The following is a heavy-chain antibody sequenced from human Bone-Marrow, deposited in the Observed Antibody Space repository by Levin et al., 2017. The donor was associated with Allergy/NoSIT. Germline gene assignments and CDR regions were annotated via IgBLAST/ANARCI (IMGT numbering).Heavy chain of an antibody. D-gene: IGHD6-25*01. CDR2: ISSSGDRR. Sequence: GGSLRLSCAASGFDLSGYPMSWVRQAPGRGLEWVSSISSSGDRRYHADSVEGRPTVSRDNSKNTLYLQMKSLRAEDTAMYFCAKLTPAASAVDYWGQGTLVTVSS. J-gene: IGHJ4*02. V-gene: IGHV3-23*01. CDR3: AKLTPAASAVDY. CDR1: GFDLSGYP.